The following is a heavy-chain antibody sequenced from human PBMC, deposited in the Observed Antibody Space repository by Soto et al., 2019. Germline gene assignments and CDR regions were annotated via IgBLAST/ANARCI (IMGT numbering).Heavy chain of an antibody. V-gene: IGHV4-4*02. CDR1: GASIGSGGW. CDR3: ARHEGWTGPDQ. D-gene: IGHD2-8*02. J-gene: IGHJ5*02. Sequence: SETLSLTCAVSGASIGSGGWWSWVRQPPGKGLEWIAEIFHAGNTNYSPSLKSRVTISVDKSQNQFSLNVYSVTAADTAVYYCARHEGWTGPDQWGQGTRVTVSS. CDR2: IFHAGNT.